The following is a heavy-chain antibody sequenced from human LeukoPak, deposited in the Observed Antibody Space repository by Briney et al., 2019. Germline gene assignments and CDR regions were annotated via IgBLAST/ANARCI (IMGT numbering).Heavy chain of an antibody. J-gene: IGHJ6*02. V-gene: IGHV1-8*01. CDR2: MNXNSGNT. CDR3: ASSGGMVRGVIVAGGMDV. Sequence: WMNXNSGNTGYAQKFQGRVTMTRNTSISTAYMELSSLRSEDTAVYYCASSGGMVRGVIVAGGMDVWGQGTTVTVSS. D-gene: IGHD3-10*01.